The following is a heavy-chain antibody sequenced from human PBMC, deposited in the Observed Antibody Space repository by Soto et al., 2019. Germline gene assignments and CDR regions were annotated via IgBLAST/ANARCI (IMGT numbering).Heavy chain of an antibody. Sequence: QVQLQESGPGLVKPSETLSLTCTVSGGSISSYYWSWIRQPPGKGLEWIGYIYYSGSTNYNPSLKSRVTISVDTSKNQFSLKLSSVTAADTAVYYCARDGKSFGNSLDYWGQGTLVTVSS. D-gene: IGHD3-10*01. CDR3: ARDGKSFGNSLDY. CDR2: IYYSGST. CDR1: GGSISSYY. V-gene: IGHV4-59*01. J-gene: IGHJ4*02.